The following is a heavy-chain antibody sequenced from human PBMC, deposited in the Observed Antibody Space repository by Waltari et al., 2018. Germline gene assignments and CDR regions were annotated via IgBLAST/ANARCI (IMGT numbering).Heavy chain of an antibody. J-gene: IGHJ4*02. D-gene: IGHD3-16*01. CDR1: GFTFSSYA. CDR3: ARDKHASIDY. V-gene: IGHV3-30*01. CDR2: ISYDGSNK. Sequence: QVQLVASGGGVVQPGRSLRLSCAASGFTFSSYAIHWVRQAPGKGLEGGAVISYDGSNKNYADSGKGRFTISRDNAKKTLYLQMNSLRAEDTAVYYCARDKHASIDYWGQGTLVTVSS.